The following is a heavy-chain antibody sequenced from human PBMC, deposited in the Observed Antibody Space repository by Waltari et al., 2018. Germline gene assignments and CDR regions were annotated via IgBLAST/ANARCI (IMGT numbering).Heavy chain of an antibody. CDR1: GYTFTGYY. J-gene: IGHJ4*02. CDR2: ITPNSGGT. V-gene: IGHV1-2*02. Sequence: QVQLVQSGAEVKKPGASVKVSCKASGYTFTGYYMHWVRQAPGQGLELMGWITPNSGGTNYAQKFQGRVTMTRDTSVSAADMELSRLRSDDTAVYYCTRDRPYRGPFDNWGQGTLVTVSS. D-gene: IGHD1-26*01. CDR3: TRDRPYRGPFDN.